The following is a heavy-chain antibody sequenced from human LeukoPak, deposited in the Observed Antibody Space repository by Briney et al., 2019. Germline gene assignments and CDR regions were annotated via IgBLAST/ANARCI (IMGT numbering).Heavy chain of an antibody. Sequence: GGSLRLSCAASGFTFSSYAMSWVRQAQGKGLEWVSAISGSGGSTYYADSVKGRFTISRDNSKNTLYLQMNSLRAEDTAVYYCAKDQMGIAAAGYYFDYWGQGTLVTVSS. V-gene: IGHV3-23*01. CDR3: AKDQMGIAAAGYYFDY. CDR2: ISGSGGST. J-gene: IGHJ4*02. CDR1: GFTFSSYA. D-gene: IGHD6-13*01.